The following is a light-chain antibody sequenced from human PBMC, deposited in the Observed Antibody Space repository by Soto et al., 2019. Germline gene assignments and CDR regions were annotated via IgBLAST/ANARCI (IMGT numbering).Light chain of an antibody. CDR1: NIGSKS. J-gene: IGLJ1*01. V-gene: IGLV3-21*02. CDR3: QVWDSSSDHYV. CDR2: EDS. Sequence: SYELTQPRSVSVAPGQTARITSGGNNIGSKSVHWYQQKPGQSPVLVVYEDSDRPSGIPERFSGSNSGNTATLTISRVEAGDEADYYCQVWDSSSDHYVFGTGTKVTVL.